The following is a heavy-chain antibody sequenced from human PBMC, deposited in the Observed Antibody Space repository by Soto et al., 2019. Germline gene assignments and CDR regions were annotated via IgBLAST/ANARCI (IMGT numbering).Heavy chain of an antibody. CDR1: GYTFTSYG. D-gene: IGHD3-3*01. V-gene: IGHV1-18*01. Sequence: ASVKVSCKASGYTFTSYGISWVRQAPGQGLEWMGWISAYNGNTNYAQKLPGRVTMTTDTSTSTAYMELRSLRSDDTAVYYCARGQNYDFWSGYYTNHLFDIWGQGTMVTVSS. CDR3: ARGQNYDFWSGYYTNHLFDI. J-gene: IGHJ3*02. CDR2: ISAYNGNT.